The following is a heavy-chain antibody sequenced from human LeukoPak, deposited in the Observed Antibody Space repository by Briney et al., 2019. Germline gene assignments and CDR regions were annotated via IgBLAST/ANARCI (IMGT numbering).Heavy chain of an antibody. J-gene: IGHJ6*04. D-gene: IGHD2-15*01. Sequence: PGGSLRLSCAASGFTFSSYGMHWVRQAPGKGLEWVAVISYDGSNKYYADSVKGRFTISRDNSKNTLYLQMNSLRAEDTAVYYCARDIVVVVAATRPIYYYYGMDVWGKGTTVTVSS. V-gene: IGHV3-30*03. CDR3: ARDIVVVVAATRPIYYYYGMDV. CDR1: GFTFSSYG. CDR2: ISYDGSNK.